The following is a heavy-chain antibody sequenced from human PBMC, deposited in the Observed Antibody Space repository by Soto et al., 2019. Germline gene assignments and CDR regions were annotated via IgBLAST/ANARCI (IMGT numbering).Heavy chain of an antibody. V-gene: IGHV3-53*01. CDR2: IYSDGST. Sequence: GGSLRLSCAASGLTVSGSYMTWVRQAPGMGLQWVSVIYSDGSTYYADSVKGRFSISRDIAKNMLYLQMNSLRAEDTAVYYCARVYGFSYDFWRKVKGGDAFDIWGQGTMVTVSS. J-gene: IGHJ3*02. D-gene: IGHD3-3*01. CDR1: GLTVSGSY. CDR3: ARVYGFSYDFWRKVKGGDAFDI.